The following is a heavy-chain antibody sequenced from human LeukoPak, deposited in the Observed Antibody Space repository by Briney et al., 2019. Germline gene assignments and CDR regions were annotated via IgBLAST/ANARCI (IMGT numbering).Heavy chain of an antibody. CDR2: IIRIFRTS. J-gene: IGHJ3*02. D-gene: IGHD1-26*01. V-gene: IGHV1-69*05. CDR3: ARALVQPSGAFDI. Sequence: ASVKVSCKTSGGTFNSYGFNWVRQAPGQGLEWMGGIIRIFRTSNYAQKFQGRVTITTDGSSTTAYMEMSNLRFDDTAVYYCARALVQPSGAFDIWGQGTMVTVSS. CDR1: GGTFNSYG.